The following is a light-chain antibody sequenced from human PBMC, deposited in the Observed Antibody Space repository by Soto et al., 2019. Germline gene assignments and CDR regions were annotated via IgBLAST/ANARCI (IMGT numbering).Light chain of an antibody. V-gene: IGKV3-11*01. CDR1: QSVSSY. CDR3: QQRSNWPYGT. CDR2: DAS. J-gene: IGKJ2*01. Sequence: EIVLTQSPATLSLSPGESATLSCRASQSVSSYLAWYQQKPGQAPRLLIYDASNRATGIPARFSGSGSGTDFTLTISSLEPEDFAVYYCQQRSNWPYGTFGQGTKLEIK.